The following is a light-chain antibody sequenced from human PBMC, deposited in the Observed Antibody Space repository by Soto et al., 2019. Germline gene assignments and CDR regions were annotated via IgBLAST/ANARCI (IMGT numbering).Light chain of an antibody. V-gene: IGLV1-44*01. CDR2: SID. CDR1: YSNIGSNA. Sequence: QSVLTQPPSASGTPGQRVTVSCSGSYSNIGSNAVSWYQQLPGTAPKLLIYSIDKRPSGVPDRFSGSKSGTSASLAIGGLQPDDAAEYYCATWDDNLSAWLFGGGTKLTVL. CDR3: ATWDDNLSAWL. J-gene: IGLJ3*02.